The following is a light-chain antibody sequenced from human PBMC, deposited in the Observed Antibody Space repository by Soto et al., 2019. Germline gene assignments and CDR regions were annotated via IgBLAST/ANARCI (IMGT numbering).Light chain of an antibody. CDR2: RAS. CDR3: QQYGSSPLT. CDR1: QSVTGSY. Sequence: EIVLTQSPGTLSLSPGERATLSCRASQSVTGSYLAWYQQKPGQAPKSLIYRASSRATGIPDRFSGSGSGTDFPLTISRLEPEDFAVYYCQQYGSSPLTFGGGTKVEIK. J-gene: IGKJ4*01. V-gene: IGKV3-20*01.